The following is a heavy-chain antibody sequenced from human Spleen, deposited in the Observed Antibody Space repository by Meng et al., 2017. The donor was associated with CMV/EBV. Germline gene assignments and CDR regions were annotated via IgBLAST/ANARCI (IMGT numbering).Heavy chain of an antibody. CDR3: VGGYDSSDYYVFEY. Sequence: GESLKSSCAASGLTFSVYEMNWVRQAPGKGLEWISYTRDRGNTIYYADSVKGRFTISRDNAKNSLFLQMSSLRVEDTAVYYCVGGYDSSDYYVFEYWGQGTLVTVSS. V-gene: IGHV3-48*03. D-gene: IGHD3-22*01. CDR2: TRDRGNTI. J-gene: IGHJ4*02. CDR1: GLTFSVYE.